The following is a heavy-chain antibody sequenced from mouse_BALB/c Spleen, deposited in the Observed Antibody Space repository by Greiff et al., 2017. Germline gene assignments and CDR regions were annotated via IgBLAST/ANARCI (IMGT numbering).Heavy chain of an antibody. J-gene: IGHJ4*01. CDR1: GFTFSSYA. D-gene: IGHD1-1*02. CDR2: ISSGGST. Sequence: EVKLVESGGGLVQPGGSLKLSCAASGFTFSSYAMSWVRQTPEKRLEWVASISSGGSTYYPDSVKGRFTISRDNARNILYLQMSSLRSEDTAMYYCAREGGFYAMDYWGQGTSVTVSS. V-gene: IGHV5-6-5*01. CDR3: AREGGFYAMDY.